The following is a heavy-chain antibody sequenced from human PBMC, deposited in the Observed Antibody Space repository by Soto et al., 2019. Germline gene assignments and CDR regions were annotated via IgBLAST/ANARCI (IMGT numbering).Heavy chain of an antibody. D-gene: IGHD2-2*01. CDR3: ASRIVVVPAARDSDAFDI. CDR2: ISSSSSYI. V-gene: IGHV3-21*01. J-gene: IGHJ3*02. Sequence: GESLKISCAASGFTFSSYSMNWVRQAPGKGLEWVSSISSSSSYIYYADSVKGRFTISRDNAKNSLYLQMNSLRAEDTAVYYCASRIVVVPAARDSDAFDIWGQGTMVTVSS. CDR1: GFTFSSYS.